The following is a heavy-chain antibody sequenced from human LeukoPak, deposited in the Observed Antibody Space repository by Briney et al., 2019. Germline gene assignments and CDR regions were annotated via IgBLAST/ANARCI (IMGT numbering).Heavy chain of an antibody. J-gene: IGHJ6*02. CDR2: INAGNGNT. D-gene: IGHD3-3*01. V-gene: IGHV1-3*01. CDR3: ARESSPPHYDFWSGYYYYGMDV. CDR1: GYTFTSYA. Sequence: ASVKVSCKASGYTFTSYAMHWVRQAPGQRLEWMGWINAGNGNTKYSQKFQGRVTITRDTSASTAYMELSSLRSEDTAVYYWARESSPPHYDFWSGYYYYGMDVWGQGTTVTVSS.